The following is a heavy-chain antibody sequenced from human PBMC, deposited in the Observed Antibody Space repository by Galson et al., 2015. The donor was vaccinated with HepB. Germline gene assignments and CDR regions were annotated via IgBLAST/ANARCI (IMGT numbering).Heavy chain of an antibody. CDR1: GFTFSHYT. Sequence: SLRLSCAASGFTFSHYTMNWVRPAPGKGLEWVAYISSSSSTIYYADSVKGRFTISRDNAKNSLYLQMNSLRAEDTAVYYCARYQLIPNQRYCSGGSCFYYYYGMDVWGQGTTVTVSS. CDR3: ARYQLIPNQRYCSGGSCFYYYYGMDV. J-gene: IGHJ6*02. V-gene: IGHV3-48*04. CDR2: ISSSSSTI. D-gene: IGHD2-15*01.